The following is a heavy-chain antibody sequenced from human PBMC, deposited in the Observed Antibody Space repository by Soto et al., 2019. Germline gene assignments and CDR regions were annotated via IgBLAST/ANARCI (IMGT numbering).Heavy chain of an antibody. J-gene: IGHJ3*02. D-gene: IGHD6-19*01. V-gene: IGHV4-59*01. Sequence: SETLSLTCTVSGGSISSYYWSWIRQPPGKGLEWIGYIYYSGSTNYNPSLKSRVTISVDTSKNQFSLKLSSVTAADTAVYYCARNGYSSGGDAFDIWGQGTMVT. CDR1: GGSISSYY. CDR3: ARNGYSSGGDAFDI. CDR2: IYYSGST.